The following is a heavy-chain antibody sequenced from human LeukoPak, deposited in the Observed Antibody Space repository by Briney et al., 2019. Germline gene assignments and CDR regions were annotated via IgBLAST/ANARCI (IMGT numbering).Heavy chain of an antibody. D-gene: IGHD2-2*02. CDR3: AREPHEYPFDY. CDR1: GFTFSSYS. CDR2: ISSSSSYI. J-gene: IGHJ4*02. Sequence: GGSLRLSCAASGFTFSSYSLNWVRQAPGKGLEWVSSISSSSSYIYYADSVEGRFTISRDNAKSSLYLQMNSLRAEDTAVYYCAREPHEYPFDYWGQGTLVTVSS. V-gene: IGHV3-21*01.